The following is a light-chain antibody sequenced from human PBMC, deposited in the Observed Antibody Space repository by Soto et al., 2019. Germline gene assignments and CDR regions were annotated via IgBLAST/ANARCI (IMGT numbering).Light chain of an antibody. CDR1: SSDFGAYNY. CDR2: NVS. J-gene: IGLJ1*01. V-gene: IGLV2-14*01. CDR3: TSYTSGSLYV. Sequence: QSALTQPASVSGSPGQTITISCTGTSSDFGAYNYVSWYQQYPGKVPKLLIYNVSNRPSGVSNRFSGSKSGNTASLTISGLQAEDEADYFCTSYTSGSLYVFGTATKLTVL.